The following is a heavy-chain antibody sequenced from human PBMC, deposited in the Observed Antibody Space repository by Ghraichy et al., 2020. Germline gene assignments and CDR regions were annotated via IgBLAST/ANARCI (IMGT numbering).Heavy chain of an antibody. CDR3: ARPRQPYYYYAMDV. D-gene: IGHD1-1*01. V-gene: IGHV3-7*01. CDR1: GFTFSNYW. Sequence: GGSLRLSCAASGFTFSNYWMTWVRQAPGKGLEWVANIKQDGNEKYCVDSVKGRFTISRDNAKNSLYLQMNSLRAEDTAVYYCARPRQPYYYYAMDVWGQGTTVTLSS. CDR2: IKQDGNEK. J-gene: IGHJ6*02.